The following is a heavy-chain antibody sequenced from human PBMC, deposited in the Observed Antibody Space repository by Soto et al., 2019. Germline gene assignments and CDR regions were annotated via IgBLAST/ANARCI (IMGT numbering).Heavy chain of an antibody. CDR3: AKGRYDFWSPYYFDS. D-gene: IGHD3-3*01. J-gene: IGHJ4*02. Sequence: ESGGRLVQPGRSLRLSCVGTGLNFDDFAMHWVWQAPGKGLEWVSGITWNSRVLAYADSVKGRFTISRDNARNSLYLQMDSLRDEDTALYYCAKGRYDFWSPYYFDSWGQGTLVTVSS. CDR2: ITWNSRVL. V-gene: IGHV3-9*01. CDR1: GLNFDDFA.